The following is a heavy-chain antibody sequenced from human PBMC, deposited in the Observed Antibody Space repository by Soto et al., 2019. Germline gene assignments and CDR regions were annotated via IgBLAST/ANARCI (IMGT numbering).Heavy chain of an antibody. D-gene: IGHD3-10*01. CDR2: ISGSGGST. V-gene: IGHV3-23*01. CDR1: GFTFSSYA. CDR3: ASITMVRGVRLDY. J-gene: IGHJ4*02. Sequence: GGSLRLSCAASGFTFSSYAMSWVRQAPGKGLEWVSAISGSGGSTYYADSVKGRFTISSDISKNTLYLQMNSLRAEDTAVYYCASITMVRGVRLDYWGQGTLVTVSS.